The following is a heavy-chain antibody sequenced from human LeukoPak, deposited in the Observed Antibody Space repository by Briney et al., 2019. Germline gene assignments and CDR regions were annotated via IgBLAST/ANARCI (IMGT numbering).Heavy chain of an antibody. D-gene: IGHD2-15*01. CDR3: TRAGYCSGGRCYNFDH. V-gene: IGHV3-11*05. Sequence: PGGSLRLSCAASGFTFSDYYMSWIRQAPGKGLEWVSYISTSSSYTNYADSVKGRFTISRDNAKDSLYLQMNSLRAEDTAVYYRTRAGYCSGGRCYNFDHWGQGTLVTVSS. J-gene: IGHJ5*02. CDR1: GFTFSDYY. CDR2: ISTSSSYT.